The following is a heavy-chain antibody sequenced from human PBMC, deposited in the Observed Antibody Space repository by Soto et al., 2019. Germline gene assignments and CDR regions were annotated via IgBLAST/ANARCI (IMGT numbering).Heavy chain of an antibody. CDR3: ARDKITGLFDY. CDR1: GGSISSRNYY. V-gene: IGHV4-39*02. J-gene: IGHJ4*02. D-gene: IGHD2-8*02. CDR2: IYYSGST. Sequence: SETLSLTCTVSGGSISSRNYYWGWIRQPPGKGLEWIGSIYYSGSTYHNPSLKTRVTISVDTSKNQFSLKLTSVTAADTAVYYCARDKITGLFDYWGQGTLVTSPQ.